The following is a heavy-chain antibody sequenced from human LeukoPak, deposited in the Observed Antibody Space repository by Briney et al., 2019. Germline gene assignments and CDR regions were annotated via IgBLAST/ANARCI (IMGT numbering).Heavy chain of an antibody. CDR2: ISGSGGST. CDR1: GFTFSSYA. D-gene: IGHD6-19*01. CDR3: AKPLQPSRGWYYFDY. V-gene: IGHV3-23*01. Sequence: GGSLRLSRAASGFTFSSYAMSWVRQAPGKGLEWVSAISGSGGSTYYADSVKGRSTISRDNSKNTLYLQMNSLRAEDTAVYYCAKPLQPSRGWYYFDYWGQGTLVTVSS. J-gene: IGHJ4*02.